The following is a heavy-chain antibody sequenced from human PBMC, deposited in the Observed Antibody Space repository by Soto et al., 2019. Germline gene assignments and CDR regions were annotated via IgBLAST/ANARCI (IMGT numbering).Heavy chain of an antibody. CDR3: PRHAVLRFLEWLLHFDY. CDR1: GGSISSSSYY. Sequence: SETLSLTXTVSGGSISSSSYYWGWIRQPPGKGLEWIGSIYYSGSTYYNPSLKSRVTISVDTSKNQFSLKLSSVTAADTAVYYCPRHAVLRFLEWLLHFDYWGQGTLVTVSS. V-gene: IGHV4-39*01. CDR2: IYYSGST. D-gene: IGHD3-3*01. J-gene: IGHJ4*02.